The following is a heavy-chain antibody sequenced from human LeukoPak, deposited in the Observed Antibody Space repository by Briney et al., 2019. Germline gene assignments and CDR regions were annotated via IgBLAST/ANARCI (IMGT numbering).Heavy chain of an antibody. CDR2: IYYSGST. Sequence: SETLSLTCTVSGGSISSYYWSWLRQPPGKGLEWIGYIYYSGSTNYNPSLKSRVTISVDTSKNQFSLKLSSVTAADTAVYYCARQRLVAPTPGAFDIWGQGTMVTVSS. D-gene: IGHD2-15*01. V-gene: IGHV4-59*08. J-gene: IGHJ3*02. CDR3: ARQRLVAPTPGAFDI. CDR1: GGSISSYY.